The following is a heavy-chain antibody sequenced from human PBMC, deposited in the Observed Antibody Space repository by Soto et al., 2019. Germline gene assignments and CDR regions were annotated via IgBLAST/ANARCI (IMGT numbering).Heavy chain of an antibody. CDR3: AKDRRYSSGWYYFDY. V-gene: IGHV3-30*18. J-gene: IGHJ4*02. D-gene: IGHD6-19*01. Sequence: PGGSLRLSCAASGFTFSSYGMHWVRQAPGKGLEWVAVISYDGSNKYYADSVKGRFTISRDNSKNTLYLQMNSLRAEDTALYYCAKDRRYSSGWYYFDYWGQGTLVTVSS. CDR1: GFTFSSYG. CDR2: ISYDGSNK.